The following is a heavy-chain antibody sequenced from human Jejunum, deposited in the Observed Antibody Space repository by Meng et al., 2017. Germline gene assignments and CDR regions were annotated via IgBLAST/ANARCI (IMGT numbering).Heavy chain of an antibody. J-gene: IGHJ4*02. CDR3: ARRAESGGYFDS. Sequence: GGSLRLSCAASGFIFRNFWMHWVRQVPGKGPGWVSRINSDETSTNYADSVRGRFTISRDNAKNTLYLQMTSLRADDSAIYYCARRAESGGYFDSWGQGTLVTVSS. CDR2: INSDETST. CDR1: GFIFRNFW. D-gene: IGHD2-8*02. V-gene: IGHV3-74*01.